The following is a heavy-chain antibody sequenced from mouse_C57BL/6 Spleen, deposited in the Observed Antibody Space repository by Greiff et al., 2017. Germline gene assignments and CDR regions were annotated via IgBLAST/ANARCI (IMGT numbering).Heavy chain of an antibody. V-gene: IGHV1-55*01. CDR2: IYPGSGST. J-gene: IGHJ3*01. D-gene: IGHD2-1*01. CDR3: ARTYGNSFAY. Sequence: QVQLKESGAELVKPGASVKMSCKASGYTFTSYWITWVKQRPGQGLEWIGDIYPGSGSTNYNEKFKSKATLTVDTSSSTAYMQLSSLTSEDSAVYYCARTYGNSFAYWGQGTLVTVSA. CDR1: GYTFTSYW.